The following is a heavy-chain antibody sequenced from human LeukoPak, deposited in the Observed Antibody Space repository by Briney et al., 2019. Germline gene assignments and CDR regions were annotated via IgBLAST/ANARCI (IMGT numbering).Heavy chain of an antibody. Sequence: GSLRLSCAASGFTFSSYAMNWVRQAPGKGLEWVANIKHDGSEKYYVDSVKGRFTISRDNAENSLFLQMNSLRAEDTALYYCARGRVLDLRGQGTLVTVSS. CDR2: IKHDGSEK. CDR3: ARGRVLDL. V-gene: IGHV3-7*01. CDR1: GFTFSSYA. J-gene: IGHJ4*02. D-gene: IGHD2-8*01.